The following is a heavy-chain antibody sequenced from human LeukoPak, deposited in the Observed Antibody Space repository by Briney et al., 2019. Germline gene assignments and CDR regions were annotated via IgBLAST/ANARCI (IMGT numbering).Heavy chain of an antibody. J-gene: IGHJ4*02. CDR3: ARGGPVYPLNDY. CDR2: IYYSGST. D-gene: IGHD6-6*01. CDR1: GGSISSYY. Sequence: SETLSLTCTVSGGSISSYYWSWIRQPPGKGLEWIGYIYYSGSTYYNPSLKSRVTISVDTSKNQFSLKLSSVTAADTAVYYCARGGPVYPLNDYWGQGTLVTVSS. V-gene: IGHV4-59*12.